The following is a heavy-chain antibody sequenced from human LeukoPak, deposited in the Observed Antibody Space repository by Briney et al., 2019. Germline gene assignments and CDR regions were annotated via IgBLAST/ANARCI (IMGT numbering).Heavy chain of an antibody. CDR2: ISSSSSYI. V-gene: IGHV3-21*01. CDR1: GFTFSSYS. J-gene: IGHJ4*02. CDR3: ARDFHCGGDCYSLDY. D-gene: IGHD2-21*02. Sequence: GGSLRLSCAASGFTFSSYSMNWGRQAPGKGLEWVSSISSSSSYIYYADSVKGRFTISRDNAKNSLYLQMNSLRAEDTAVYYCARDFHCGGDCYSLDYWGQGTLVTVSS.